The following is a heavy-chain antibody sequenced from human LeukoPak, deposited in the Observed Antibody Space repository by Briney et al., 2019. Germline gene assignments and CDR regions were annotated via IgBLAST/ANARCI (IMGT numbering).Heavy chain of an antibody. J-gene: IGHJ4*02. D-gene: IGHD5-24*01. CDR2: INSGSYSI. CDR1: GFTFTKYS. CDR3: ARDLGGYNFDY. Sequence: PGGSLRLSCAASGFTFTKYSMNWVRQAPGQGLEWVSYINSGSYSIYYADSVKGRFTISRDNAKDSVYLQMNSLRAEDTAVYYCARDLGGYNFDYWGQGTLVTGSS. V-gene: IGHV3-48*04.